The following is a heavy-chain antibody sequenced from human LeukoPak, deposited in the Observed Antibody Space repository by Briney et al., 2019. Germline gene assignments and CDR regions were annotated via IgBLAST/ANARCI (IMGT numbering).Heavy chain of an antibody. V-gene: IGHV4-4*07. CDR2: IYTSGST. D-gene: IGHD2-2*01. CDR1: GGSISSYY. Sequence: ASGTLSLTCTVSGGSISSYYWSWIRQPAGKGLEWIGRIYTSGSTNYNPSLKSRVTMSVDTSKNQFSLKLSSVTAADTAVYYCASAPIVVVPAAIDYYYYMDVWGKGTTVTVSS. CDR3: ASAPIVVVPAAIDYYYYMDV. J-gene: IGHJ6*03.